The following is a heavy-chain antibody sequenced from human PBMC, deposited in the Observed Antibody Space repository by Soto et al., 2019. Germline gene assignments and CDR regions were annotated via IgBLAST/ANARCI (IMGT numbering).Heavy chain of an antibody. V-gene: IGHV3-11*01. D-gene: IGHD5-18*01. CDR2: ISNSDTNI. J-gene: IGHJ4*02. CDR3: ARYSYGVEDFDY. Sequence: GGSLRLSCAASGFTFSDYYMSWTRQAPGKGLEWVSYISNSDTNIQYADSVKGRFTIFRDNAKNSLYLQMNSLRAEDTAVYYCARYSYGVEDFDYWGQGTLVTVSS. CDR1: GFTFSDYY.